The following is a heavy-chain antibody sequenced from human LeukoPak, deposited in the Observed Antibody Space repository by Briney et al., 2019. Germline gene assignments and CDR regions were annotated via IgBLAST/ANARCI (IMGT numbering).Heavy chain of an antibody. Sequence: ASVKVSCKASGYTFTGYYMYWVRQAPGQGLEWMGWINPNSGGTDYAQNLQGRVTMTRDTSTSTAYMELRSLRSDDTAVYYCARGPIAAAGDYWGQGTLVTVSS. CDR3: ARGPIAAAGDY. J-gene: IGHJ4*02. CDR2: INPNSGGT. CDR1: GYTFTGYY. D-gene: IGHD6-13*01. V-gene: IGHV1-2*02.